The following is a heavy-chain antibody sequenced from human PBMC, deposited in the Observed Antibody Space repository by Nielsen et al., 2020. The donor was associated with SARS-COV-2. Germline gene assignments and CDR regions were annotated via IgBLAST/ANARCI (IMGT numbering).Heavy chain of an antibody. J-gene: IGHJ6*02. Sequence: SQTLSLTCAISGDSVSSSSAAWNWIRQSPSRGLEWLGRTYYRSKWYNDYAVSVKSRITINPDTSKNQFSLHLNSVTPEDTAVYYCARARGAYGDYYYYYYGMDVWGQGTTVTVSS. CDR3: ARARGAYGDYYYYYYGMDV. CDR2: TYYRSKWYN. V-gene: IGHV6-1*01. CDR1: GDSVSSSSAA. D-gene: IGHD4-17*01.